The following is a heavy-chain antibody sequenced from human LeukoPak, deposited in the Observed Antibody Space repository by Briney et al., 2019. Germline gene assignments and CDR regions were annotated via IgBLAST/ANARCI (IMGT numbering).Heavy chain of an antibody. CDR2: FDPEDGET. CDR3: ATVAPMVRGVINEENWFDP. D-gene: IGHD3-10*01. J-gene: IGHJ5*02. V-gene: IGHV1-24*01. Sequence: ASVKVSCKVSGYTLTELSMHWVRQAPGKGLEWMGGFDPEDGETIYAQKFQGRVTMTEDTSTDTAYMELSSLRSEDTAVYYCATVAPMVRGVINEENWFDPWGQGTLVTVSS. CDR1: GYTLTELS.